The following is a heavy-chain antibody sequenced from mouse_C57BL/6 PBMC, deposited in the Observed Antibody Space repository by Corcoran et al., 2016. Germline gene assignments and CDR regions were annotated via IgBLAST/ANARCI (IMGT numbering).Heavy chain of an antibody. CDR3: ARRENFDY. J-gene: IGHJ2*01. V-gene: IGHV9-3*01. CDR1: GYTFTTYG. Sequence: QIQLVQSGPELKKPGETVKISCKASGYTFTTYGMSWVKQAPGKGLKWMGWINTYSGVPTYADDFKGRFAFSLETSASTAYLQINNLKNEDTATYFCARRENFDYWGQGTTLTVSS. CDR2: INTYSGVP.